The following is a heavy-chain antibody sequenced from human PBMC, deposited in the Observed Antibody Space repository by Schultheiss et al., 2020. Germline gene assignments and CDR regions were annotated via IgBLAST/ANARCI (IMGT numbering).Heavy chain of an antibody. Sequence: SETLSLTCTVSGGSISSGSYYWSWIRQPPGKGLEWIGSIYYSGSTNYNPSLKSRVTISVDTSKNQFSLKLSSVTAADTAVYYCASGGEVGGFTGQNYYYGMDVWGQGTTVTVSS. CDR1: GGSISSGSYY. J-gene: IGHJ6*02. CDR3: ASGGEVGGFTGQNYYYGMDV. D-gene: IGHD3-16*01. CDR2: IYYSGST. V-gene: IGHV4-39*07.